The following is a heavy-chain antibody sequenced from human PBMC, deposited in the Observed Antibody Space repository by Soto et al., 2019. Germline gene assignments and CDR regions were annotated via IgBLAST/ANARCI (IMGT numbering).Heavy chain of an antibody. J-gene: IGHJ4*02. CDR1: GFTFSNFV. V-gene: IGHV3-23*01. Sequence: GGSLRLSCAASGFTFSNFVMSWVRQAPGKGLQWVSRITGSSGNTYYADSVKGRFTISRDNSKNTLYLQMSSLRAEDTAVYYCAKPATYCSGGNCLDYWGQGTLVTVSS. CDR2: ITGSSGNT. D-gene: IGHD2-15*01. CDR3: AKPATYCSGGNCLDY.